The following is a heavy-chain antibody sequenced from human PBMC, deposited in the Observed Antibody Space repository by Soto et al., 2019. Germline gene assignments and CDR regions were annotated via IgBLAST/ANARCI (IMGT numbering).Heavy chain of an antibody. CDR3: ARGDGYYFVY. V-gene: IGHV3-74*01. Sequence: EVQLVESGGGLVQPGGSLRLSCAASGFIFSSYWVHWVRQAPGKGLVWVSRINTDGSSTSYADSVKGRFTISRDNAKNTLYLHMNILRAEDTAVYYCARGDGYYFVYWGQGTLVTVSS. CDR1: GFIFSSYW. J-gene: IGHJ4*02. D-gene: IGHD3-3*01. CDR2: INTDGSST.